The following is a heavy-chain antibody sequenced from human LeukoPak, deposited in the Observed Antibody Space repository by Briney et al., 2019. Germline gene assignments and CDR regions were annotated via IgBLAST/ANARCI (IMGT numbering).Heavy chain of an antibody. Sequence: GGSLRLSCAASGFTFSDYYMSWLRQAPGKGLEWVSYISSSSSYTNYADSVKGRFTISRDDAKNSLYLQMNSLRAEDTAVYYCARLGWATAPLDYWGQGTLVTVSS. D-gene: IGHD5-12*01. J-gene: IGHJ4*02. V-gene: IGHV3-11*06. CDR3: ARLGWATAPLDY. CDR1: GFTFSDYY. CDR2: ISSSSSYT.